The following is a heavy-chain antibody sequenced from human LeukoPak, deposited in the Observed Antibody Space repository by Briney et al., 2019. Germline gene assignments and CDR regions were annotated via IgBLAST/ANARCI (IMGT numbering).Heavy chain of an antibody. D-gene: IGHD3-22*01. CDR1: GGSFSGYY. CDR3: ARDYYYDSSGYYFWDH. V-gene: IGHV4-34*01. CDR2: INHSGST. J-gene: IGHJ4*02. Sequence: SETLSLTCAVYGGSFSGYYWSWIRQPPGKGLEWIGEINHSGSTNYNPSLKSRVTISVDTSKNQFSLKLSSVTAEDTAVYYCARDYYYDSSGYYFWDHWGQGTLVTVSS.